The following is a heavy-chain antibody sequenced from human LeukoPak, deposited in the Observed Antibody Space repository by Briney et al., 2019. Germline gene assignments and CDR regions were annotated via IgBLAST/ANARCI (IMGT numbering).Heavy chain of an antibody. Sequence: SVKVSCKASGGTFSSYAISWVRQAPGQGLEWMGRIIPILGIANYAQKYQGRVTITADKSTSTAYMELSSLRSEDTAVYYCARSRSPNDYVWGSYRRAEYFQHWGQGTLVTVSS. CDR2: IIPILGIA. J-gene: IGHJ1*01. V-gene: IGHV1-69*04. CDR1: GGTFSSYA. CDR3: ARSRSPNDYVWGSYRRAEYFQH. D-gene: IGHD3-16*02.